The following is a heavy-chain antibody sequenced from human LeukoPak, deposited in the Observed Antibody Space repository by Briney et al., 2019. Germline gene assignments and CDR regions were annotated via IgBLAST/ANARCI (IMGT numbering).Heavy chain of an antibody. CDR3: ARGIAVAGWRDTPADFCDAFDI. CDR2: IYTSGSP. J-gene: IGHJ3*02. D-gene: IGHD6-19*01. V-gene: IGHV4-4*07. Sequence: SETLSLSCTVSGGAISSYYISCSRQPAGEGLEWIGGIYTSGSPKFNTSLKSRVTMSVDVYKNQFSLQLSSVTAADSAVYYCARGIAVAGWRDTPADFCDAFDIWGQGTMVTV. CDR1: GGAISSYY.